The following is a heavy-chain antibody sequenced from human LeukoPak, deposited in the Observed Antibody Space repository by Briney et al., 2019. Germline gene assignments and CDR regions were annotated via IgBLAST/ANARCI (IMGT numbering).Heavy chain of an antibody. V-gene: IGHV1-18*01. CDR2: FSAYNGNA. Sequence: ASVKVYCKASGYTFTSYGISWVRQAPGQGLEWKGCFSAYNGNANYAQKLQGRVTMTTDTSTSTAYMELRSLRSDDTAVYYCARVSSLTYYYDSSGYYPIRNWGQGTLVTVSS. CDR1: GYTFTSYG. CDR3: ARVSSLTYYYDSSGYYPIRN. D-gene: IGHD3-22*01. J-gene: IGHJ4*02.